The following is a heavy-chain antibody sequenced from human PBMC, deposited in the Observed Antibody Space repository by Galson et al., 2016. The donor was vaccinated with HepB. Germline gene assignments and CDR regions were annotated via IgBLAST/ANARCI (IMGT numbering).Heavy chain of an antibody. CDR1: GYTFNNYW. J-gene: IGHJ6*02. CDR2: IYPDDSEA. D-gene: IGHD1-1*01. V-gene: IGHV5-51*01. Sequence: QSGAEVKKPGESLRISCSTSGYTFNNYWIAWVRQMPGKGLEWMGIIYPDDSEARYSPSFQGQVTFSVDKSISTAFLQWTSLKASDTAIYYCAREGVVQLPGRGTSTYFHFGMDVWGQGTTVTVSS. CDR3: AREGVVQLPGRGTSTYFHFGMDV.